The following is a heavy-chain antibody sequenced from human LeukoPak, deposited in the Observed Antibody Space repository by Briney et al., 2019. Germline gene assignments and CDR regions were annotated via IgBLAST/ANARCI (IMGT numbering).Heavy chain of an antibody. V-gene: IGHV3-74*03. CDR3: VRRYYEYNVYDRHFDY. D-gene: IGHD5/OR15-5a*01. CDR1: AFPHSRDR. CDR2: ISGNGRIT. J-gene: IGHJ4*02. Sequence: GGPLTLPCAASAFPHSRDRMHCLPQATGKGLVWVSRISGNGRITTDADSVNGRFTISRDNAKNTVFLQMNSLRAEDTAVYFCVRRYYEYNVYDRHFDYWGQGILVTVSS.